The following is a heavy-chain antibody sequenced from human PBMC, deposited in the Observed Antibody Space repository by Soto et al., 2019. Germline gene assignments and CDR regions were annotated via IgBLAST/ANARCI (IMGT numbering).Heavy chain of an antibody. D-gene: IGHD6-13*01. V-gene: IGHV2-5*01. Sequence: SGPTLVNPTHTLTLTCTYSGISLSSGVVGVGWIRQPPGEALEWLALIYWNAEQYYNPSLRNRLTITRDPSKNQVVLTLTNMDPLDTATYYCANRLPGHSGYGVLGQGTTVTVSS. CDR2: IYWNAEQ. CDR1: GISLSSGVVG. J-gene: IGHJ6*02. CDR3: ANRLPGHSGYGV.